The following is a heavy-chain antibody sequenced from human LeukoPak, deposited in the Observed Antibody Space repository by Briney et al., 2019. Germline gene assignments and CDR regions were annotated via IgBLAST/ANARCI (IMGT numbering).Heavy chain of an antibody. V-gene: IGHV3-74*01. Sequence: GGSLRLSCAASGFTFSNYWMHWVPQAPGKGLVWVSRIKSDGSSTDYADSVKGRFTISRDNGKDTLYLQMNSLRVEDTAVYYCARGSGSGYTPPNYWGQGTLVTVSS. CDR2: IKSDGSST. CDR1: GFTFSNYW. CDR3: ARGSGSGYTPPNY. D-gene: IGHD3-22*01. J-gene: IGHJ4*02.